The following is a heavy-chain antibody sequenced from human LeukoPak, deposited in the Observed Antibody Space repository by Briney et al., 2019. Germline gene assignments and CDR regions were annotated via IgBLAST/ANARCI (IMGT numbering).Heavy chain of an antibody. V-gene: IGHV3-15*01. CDR1: GFTFNSYA. CDR2: IKSKTDGGTT. Sequence: GGSLRLSCAASGFTFNSYAMSWVRQAPGKGLEWVGRIKSKTDGGTTDYAAPVKGRFTISRDDSKNTLYLQMNSLKTEDTAVYYCTTDPDCSSTSCDKDYWGQGTLVTVSS. D-gene: IGHD2-2*02. J-gene: IGHJ4*02. CDR3: TTDPDCSSTSCDKDY.